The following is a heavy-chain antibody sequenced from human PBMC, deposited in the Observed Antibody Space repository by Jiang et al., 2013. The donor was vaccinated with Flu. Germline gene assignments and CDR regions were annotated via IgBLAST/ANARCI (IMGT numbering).Heavy chain of an antibody. CDR2: INAGNGDT. V-gene: IGHV1-3*01. CDR1: GYAFSSYG. CDR3: ARWYPGSFDY. J-gene: IGHJ4*02. Sequence: SGAEVKKPGASVQVSCKASGYAFSSYGIHWVRQAPGQRLEWMGWINAGNGDTRYSQKFQGRVTITVDTSASTAYMVLNSLTSEDAAVYYCARWYPGSFDYWGQGTLVTVSS. D-gene: IGHD1-1*01.